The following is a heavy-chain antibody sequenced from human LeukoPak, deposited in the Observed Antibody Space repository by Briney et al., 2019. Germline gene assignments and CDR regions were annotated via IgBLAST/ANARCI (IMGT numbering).Heavy chain of an antibody. J-gene: IGHJ3*02. CDR1: GFTFSNYN. Sequence: GGSLRLSCAASGFTFSNYNMNWVRQAPGEGLEWVSSISNSGSYIYYADSLKGRFTISRDNAKNSLYLQMNSLRAEDTAVYYCARDTVTHDAFDIWGQGTMVTVSS. CDR3: ARDTVTHDAFDI. D-gene: IGHD4-11*01. CDR2: ISNSGSYI. V-gene: IGHV3-21*01.